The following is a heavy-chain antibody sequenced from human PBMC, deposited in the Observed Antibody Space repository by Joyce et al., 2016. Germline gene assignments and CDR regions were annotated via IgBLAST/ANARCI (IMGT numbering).Heavy chain of an antibody. CDR3: ARGGIAYSYGMDI. CDR2: ISGSSYYI. CDR1: GSTFSSSS. J-gene: IGHJ6*02. Sequence: QLVESGGGLVKPGGSLRISCEVSGSTFSSSSMSWFRLAPGKGLEWVAAISGSSYYIFHADSVRGRFTVSRDNAKKTRYLQMISLGVEDTAVYYCARGGIAYSYGMDIWGQGTTVTVSS. V-gene: IGHV3-21*01.